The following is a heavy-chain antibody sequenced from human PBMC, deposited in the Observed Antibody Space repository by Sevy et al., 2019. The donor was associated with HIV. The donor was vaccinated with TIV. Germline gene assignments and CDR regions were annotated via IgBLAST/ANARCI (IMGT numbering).Heavy chain of an antibody. CDR1: GFTFSSYA. J-gene: IGHJ3*02. CDR2: ISGSGDST. D-gene: IGHD3-22*01. CDR3: AKQYYYDSSGYYGGAFDI. V-gene: IGHV3-23*01. Sequence: GGSLRLSCAASGFTFSSYAMSWVRQAPGKGLEWVSAISGSGDSTYYADSVKGRFTISRDNSKNTLYLQMNSLRAEDTAVYYCAKQYYYDSSGYYGGAFDIWGQGTMVTVSS.